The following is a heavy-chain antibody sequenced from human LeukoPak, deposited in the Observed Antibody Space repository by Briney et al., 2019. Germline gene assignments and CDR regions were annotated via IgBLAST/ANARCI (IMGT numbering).Heavy chain of an antibody. CDR1: GFTFSSYA. Sequence: GGSLRLSCAASGFTFSSYAMSWVRQAPGKGLEWVGRIKSKTDGGTTDYAAPVKGRFTISRDDSKNTLYLQMNSLKTEDTAVYYCTTGGDYGDTYYFDYWGQGTLVTVSS. J-gene: IGHJ4*02. CDR2: IKSKTDGGTT. CDR3: TTGGDYGDTYYFDY. D-gene: IGHD4-17*01. V-gene: IGHV3-15*01.